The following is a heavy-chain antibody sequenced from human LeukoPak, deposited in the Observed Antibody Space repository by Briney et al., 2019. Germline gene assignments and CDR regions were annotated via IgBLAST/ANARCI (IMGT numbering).Heavy chain of an antibody. CDR3: AKDVGRSGGIAAAGEGDY. Sequence: GGYLRLSCAASGFTFSSYAMSWVRQAPGKGLEWVSAISGSGGSTYYADSVKGRFTISRDNSKNTLYLQMNSLRAEDTAVYYCAKDVGRSGGIAAAGEGDYWGQGTLVTVSS. J-gene: IGHJ4*02. V-gene: IGHV3-23*01. D-gene: IGHD6-13*01. CDR1: GFTFSSYA. CDR2: ISGSGGST.